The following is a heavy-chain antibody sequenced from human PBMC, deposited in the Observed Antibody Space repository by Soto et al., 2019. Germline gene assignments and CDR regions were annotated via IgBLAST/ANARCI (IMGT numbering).Heavy chain of an antibody. D-gene: IGHD2-21*02. Sequence: SETLSLTCTVSGGSISGYYWSWIRQPPGKGLEWIGYMYNTGSTVYNPSFKSRVTISVETSKSQLSLRLNSVIAADTAVYYCARDLWGYCGTDCYPLDVWGQGTTVTVS. CDR1: GGSISGYY. CDR2: MYNTGST. V-gene: IGHV4-59*01. CDR3: ARDLWGYCGTDCYPLDV. J-gene: IGHJ6*02.